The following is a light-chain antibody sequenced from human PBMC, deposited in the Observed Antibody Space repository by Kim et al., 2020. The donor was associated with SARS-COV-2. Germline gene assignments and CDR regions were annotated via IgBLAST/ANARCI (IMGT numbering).Light chain of an antibody. J-gene: IGKJ1*01. Sequence: SPGAGATLSCRASQSISSTYVSCDQHKRSRTPRLLINRASSTATGIPSRFSGSVSRTDYTLTISILEPEYFAVYYSQYYGSSPLTFGQGTKVDIK. CDR3: QYYGSSPLT. CDR2: RAS. CDR1: QSISSTY. V-gene: IGKV3-20*01.